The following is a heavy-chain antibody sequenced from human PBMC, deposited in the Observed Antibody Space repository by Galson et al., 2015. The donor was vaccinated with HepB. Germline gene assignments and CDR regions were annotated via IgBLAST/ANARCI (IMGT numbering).Heavy chain of an antibody. CDR3: ATIRVGFCITTSCKADDFDI. J-gene: IGHJ3*02. V-gene: IGHV1-46*01. CDR1: GYTFSTYY. CDR2: INPSGGRT. Sequence: CKASGYTFSTYYIHWVRQAPGQGLEWMGIINPSGGRTNYAQKFQDRVSMTRDTSTSTVYMQLSSLRSEDTAVYYCATIRVGFCITTSCKADDFDIWGQGTMVTVSS. D-gene: IGHD2-2*01.